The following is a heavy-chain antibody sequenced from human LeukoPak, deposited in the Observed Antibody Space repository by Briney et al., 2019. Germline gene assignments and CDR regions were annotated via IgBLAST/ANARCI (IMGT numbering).Heavy chain of an antibody. CDR1: GFIFSSYS. Sequence: PGGSLRPSCAASGFIFSSYSMNWVRQVPGKGLEWVSYISTSGHTIYYADSVKGRFTISRDNAKNSMYLQMNSLRAEDTAVYYCARALYLYGSGSRGAFDIWGQGTMVTVSS. V-gene: IGHV3-48*01. CDR3: ARALYLYGSGSRGAFDI. CDR2: ISTSGHTI. D-gene: IGHD3-10*01. J-gene: IGHJ3*02.